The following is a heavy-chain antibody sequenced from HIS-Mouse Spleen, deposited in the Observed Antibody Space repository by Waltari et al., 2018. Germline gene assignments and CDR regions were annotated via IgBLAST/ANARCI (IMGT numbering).Heavy chain of an antibody. Sequence: QVQLVQSGAEVKKPGSSVKVSCKASGGTFSSDAISWVRQAAGQGLEWMGGIIPIFGTANYAQKFQGRVTITADESTSTAYMELSSLRSEDTAVYYCARYHVDPSYYYGMDVWGQGTTVTVSS. J-gene: IGHJ6*02. CDR2: IIPIFGTA. CDR1: GGTFSSDA. CDR3: ARYHVDPSYYYGMDV. V-gene: IGHV1-69*01. D-gene: IGHD5-12*01.